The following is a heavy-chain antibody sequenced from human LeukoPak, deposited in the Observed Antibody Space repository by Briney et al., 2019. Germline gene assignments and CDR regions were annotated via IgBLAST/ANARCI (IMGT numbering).Heavy chain of an antibody. CDR2: IWYDGTNK. D-gene: IGHD6-6*01. CDR1: GFTFSSYG. V-gene: IGHV3-33*06. J-gene: IGHJ5*02. CDR3: AKDLYSISSVGTA. Sequence: PGGSLRLSCAASGFTFSSYGMHWVRQAPGKGLEWVAVIWYDGTNKFYADSVKGRFTISIDNSKNILCLQMNSLRAEDTAVYYCAKDLYSISSVGTAWGQGSLVTVSS.